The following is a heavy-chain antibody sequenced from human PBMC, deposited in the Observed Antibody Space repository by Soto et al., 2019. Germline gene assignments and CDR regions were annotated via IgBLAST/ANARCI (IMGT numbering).Heavy chain of an antibody. V-gene: IGHV3-33*03. J-gene: IGHJ6*02. CDR1: GFTFSSYG. CDR2: IWYDGSNK. Sequence: GGSLRLSCAASGFTFSSYGIHWVRQAPGEGLEWVAVIWYDGSNKYYADSVKGRFTISRDNSKNTLYLQMNSLRAEDTAVYYCAKETWGYVTSSYRRPYYGMDVWGQGTTVTGSS. D-gene: IGHD7-27*01. CDR3: AKETWGYVTSSYRRPYYGMDV.